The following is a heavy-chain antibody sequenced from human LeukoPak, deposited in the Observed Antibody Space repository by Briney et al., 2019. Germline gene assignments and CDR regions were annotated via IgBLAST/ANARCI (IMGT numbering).Heavy chain of an antibody. CDR1: GFTFSTYG. CDR3: AKDLSPLVWFVSGSDAFDI. J-gene: IGHJ3*02. Sequence: GGSLRLSCAASGFTFSTYGMYWVRQAPGKGLEWVAVISYDGTNEYYADSVKGLFTISRDNSKNTLYLQMNSLRAEDTAVYYCAKDLSPLVWFVSGSDAFDIWGEGTMVTVSS. V-gene: IGHV3-30*18. D-gene: IGHD3-10*01. CDR2: ISYDGTNE.